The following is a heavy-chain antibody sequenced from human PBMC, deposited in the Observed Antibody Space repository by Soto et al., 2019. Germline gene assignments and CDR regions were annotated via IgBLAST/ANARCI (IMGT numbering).Heavy chain of an antibody. CDR2: IYPGDSDT. Sequence: GESLKISCKGSGYSFTSYWIGWVRQMPGKGLEWMGIIYPGDSDTRYSPSFQGQVTISADKSISTAYLQWSSLKASDTAMYYCARFIAVAGKIDAFDFWGQGTMVTGSS. CDR3: ARFIAVAGKIDAFDF. CDR1: GYSFTSYW. J-gene: IGHJ3*01. V-gene: IGHV5-51*01. D-gene: IGHD6-19*01.